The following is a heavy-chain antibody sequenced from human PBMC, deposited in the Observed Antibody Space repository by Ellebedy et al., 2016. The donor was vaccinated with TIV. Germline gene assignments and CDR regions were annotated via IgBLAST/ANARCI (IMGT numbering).Heavy chain of an antibody. D-gene: IGHD4-17*01. CDR1: GGSISSSSYY. J-gene: IGHJ4*02. Sequence: SETLSLXXTVSGGSISSSSYYWGWIRQPPGKGLEWIGHFYHSGNSDQNPSLASRVTVSVDTSRNQFSLKLRSVTAADTAVYYCARLNYGDSYFDSWGQGTLVSVSS. CDR2: FYHSGNS. V-gene: IGHV4-39*07. CDR3: ARLNYGDSYFDS.